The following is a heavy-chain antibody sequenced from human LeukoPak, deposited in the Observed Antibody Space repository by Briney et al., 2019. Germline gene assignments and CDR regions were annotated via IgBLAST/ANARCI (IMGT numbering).Heavy chain of an antibody. CDR1: GVTFNDYA. V-gene: IGHV3-23*01. Sequence: PGGSLRLSCAASGVTFNDYAINWVRQAPGKGLEWVSVISGGTGGSTYYADSVKGRFTISRDNSKNTLYLQMNSLRAEDTAVYYCAKRGSSSWTQFDYWGQGTLVTVSS. CDR2: ISGGTGGST. CDR3: AKRGSSSWTQFDY. D-gene: IGHD6-13*01. J-gene: IGHJ4*02.